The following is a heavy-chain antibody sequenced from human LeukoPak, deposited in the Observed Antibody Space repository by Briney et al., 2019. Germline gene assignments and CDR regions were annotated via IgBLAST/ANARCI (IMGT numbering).Heavy chain of an antibody. CDR2: ISSGSSYT. V-gene: IGHV3-11*03. D-gene: IGHD3-10*01. CDR1: GFTFSDYY. J-gene: IGHJ3*02. CDR3: ARGSLSAYDI. Sequence: GGSLRLSCAASGFTFSDYYMSWIRQAPGKGLEWVSYISSGSSYTNYADSVKGRFTISRDNAKNSLFLQMNSLRAEDTAVYYCARGSLSAYDIWGQGTMVTVSS.